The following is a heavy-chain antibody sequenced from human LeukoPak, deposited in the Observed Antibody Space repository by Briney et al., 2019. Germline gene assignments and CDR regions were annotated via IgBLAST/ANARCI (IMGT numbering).Heavy chain of an antibody. CDR2: FDPEDGET. V-gene: IGHV1-24*01. D-gene: IGHD5-18*01. CDR1: GYTLTELS. J-gene: IGHJ5*02. Sequence: GASVKVSCKVSGYTLTELSMHWVRQAPGNGLEWMGGFDPEDGETIYAQKFQGRVTMTEDTSTDTAYMELSSLRSEDTAVYYCATAFGGYSYGSLWFDPWGQGTLVTVSS. CDR3: ATAFGGYSYGSLWFDP.